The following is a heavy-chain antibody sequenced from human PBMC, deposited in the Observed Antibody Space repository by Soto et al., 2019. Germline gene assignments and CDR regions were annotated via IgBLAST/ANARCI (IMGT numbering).Heavy chain of an antibody. D-gene: IGHD3-22*01. CDR1: GGTFSIYA. CDR3: AREFPDYDSSGCFDY. V-gene: IGHV1-69*13. CDR2: IIPIFGTA. J-gene: IGHJ4*02. Sequence: RASVKVSCKASGGTFSIYAISWVLQAPGQGLEWMGGIIPIFGTANYAQKFQGRVTITADESTSTAYMELSSLRSEDTAVYYCAREFPDYDSSGCFDYWGQGTLVTVSS.